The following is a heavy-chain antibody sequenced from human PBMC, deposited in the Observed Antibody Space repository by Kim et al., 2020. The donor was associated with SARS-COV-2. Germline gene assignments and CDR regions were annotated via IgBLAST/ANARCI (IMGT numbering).Heavy chain of an antibody. CDR3: AAEKYGSSWYHPFDF. J-gene: IGHJ4*02. V-gene: IGHV4-31*11. CDR2: IYYSGTT. D-gene: IGHD6-13*01. CDR1: GAPISSADYY. Sequence: SETLSLTFAVSGAPISSADYYWSWIRQFPGKGLEWIGNIYYSGTTNSKPSLKSRLTISLDTSKNQFSLKLNSVAAADTAVYYCAAEKYGSSWYHPFDFWGQGTLVTVS.